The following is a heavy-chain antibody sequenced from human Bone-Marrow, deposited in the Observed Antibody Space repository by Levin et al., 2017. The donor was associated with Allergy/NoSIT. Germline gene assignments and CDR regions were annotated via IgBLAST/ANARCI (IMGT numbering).Heavy chain of an antibody. Sequence: SQTLSLTCAVYGGSFSGYYWSWIRQPPGKGLEWIGEINHSGSTNYNPSLKSRVTISVDTSKNQFSLKLSSVTAADTAVYYCARGKVWLRSYYGSGSSLGTYYFDYWGQGTLVTVSS. V-gene: IGHV4-34*01. CDR2: INHSGST. CDR1: GGSFSGYY. J-gene: IGHJ4*02. D-gene: IGHD3-10*01. CDR3: ARGKVWLRSYYGSGSSLGTYYFDY.